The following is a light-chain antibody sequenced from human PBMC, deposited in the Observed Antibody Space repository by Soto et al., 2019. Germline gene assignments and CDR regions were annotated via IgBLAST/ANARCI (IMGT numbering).Light chain of an antibody. CDR1: QSVSST. Sequence: EIVMTQSPATLSVSAGERATLSCRASQSVSSTLAWYQQIPGQAPRLLLYGTSTRATGIPARFSGSGSGTELTLTTSSMQSEDFAFYYCQQYYKWPLTFGGGTKVEVK. CDR3: QQYYKWPLT. J-gene: IGKJ4*01. V-gene: IGKV3-15*01. CDR2: GTS.